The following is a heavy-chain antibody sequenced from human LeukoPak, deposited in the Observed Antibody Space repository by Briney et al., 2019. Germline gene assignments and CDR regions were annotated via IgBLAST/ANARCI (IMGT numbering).Heavy chain of an antibody. V-gene: IGHV3-23*01. CDR2: ISGGGGST. Sequence: GGSLRLSCAASGFTFSSSAMSWVRQAPGKGLEWVSAISGGGGSTYYADSVKGRFTIPRDNSKNTLYLQMNSLRAEDTAVYYCAKEYGSGSYYYDYWGQGTLVTVSS. CDR1: GFTFSSSA. D-gene: IGHD3-10*01. CDR3: AKEYGSGSYYYDY. J-gene: IGHJ4*02.